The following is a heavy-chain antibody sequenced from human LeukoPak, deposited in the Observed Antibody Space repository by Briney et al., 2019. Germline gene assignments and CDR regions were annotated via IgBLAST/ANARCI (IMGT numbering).Heavy chain of an antibody. CDR1: GFTFNAYN. CDR3: ARDAPMTTPDY. Sequence: ASVKVSCKASGFTFNAYNIHWVRQAPGQGLEWMGWINPKSGGANYAQKFQGRVTMTWDTSISTAYMELSRLRSDDTAVYYCARDAPMTTPDYWGQGTLVTVSS. V-gene: IGHV1-2*02. D-gene: IGHD4-11*01. CDR2: INPKSGGA. J-gene: IGHJ4*02.